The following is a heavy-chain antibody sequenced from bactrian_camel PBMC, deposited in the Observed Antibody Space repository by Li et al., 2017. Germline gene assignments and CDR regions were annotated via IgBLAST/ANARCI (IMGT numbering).Heavy chain of an antibody. J-gene: IGHJ4*01. D-gene: IGHD2*01. Sequence: QLVESGGGSVQPGGSLRLSCAPSGLTFTTYFLSWVRQAPGKGLEWVASIYSDGSRLYYADTVKGRFTVSRDNASNTVNLMMNSLKPEDTAMYYCAANFGPYCSGPYLARRANFLGQGTQVTVS. V-gene: IGHV3-2*01. CDR2: IYSDGSRL. CDR1: GLTFTTYF.